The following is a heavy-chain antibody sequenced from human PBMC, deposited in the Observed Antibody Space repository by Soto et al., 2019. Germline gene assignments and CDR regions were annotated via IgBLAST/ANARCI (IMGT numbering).Heavy chain of an antibody. CDR2: TYYRSKWYN. CDR1: RDSVSSRSFT. V-gene: IGHV6-1*01. D-gene: IGHD1-26*01. Sequence: SKSLSLTCGISRDSVSSRSFTWNGIRQSPSRGLEWLGRTYYRSKWYNDYAESVKSRITINPDTSKNQFSLHLNSVTPEDTAVYYCVRLIGNSWLDFWGQRTLVTVSS. CDR3: VRLIGNSWLDF. J-gene: IGHJ5*01.